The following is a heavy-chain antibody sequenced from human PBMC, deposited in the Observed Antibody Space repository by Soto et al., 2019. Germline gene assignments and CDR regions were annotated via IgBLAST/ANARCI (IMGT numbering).Heavy chain of an antibody. D-gene: IGHD2-21*01. CDR3: VRDMQLWRLDS. J-gene: IGHJ4*02. CDR2: INTDGSVA. CDR1: GLTFRSYW. V-gene: IGHV3-74*03. Sequence: EVQLVESGGGLVQPGESLRLSCAASGLTFRSYWMHWVRQAPGKGLVWVSRINTDGSVAMYVDSVKGRFTISRDNAKNTLLQHMDSLRAEDTAVYYCVRDMQLWRLDSWGQGTRVTVSS.